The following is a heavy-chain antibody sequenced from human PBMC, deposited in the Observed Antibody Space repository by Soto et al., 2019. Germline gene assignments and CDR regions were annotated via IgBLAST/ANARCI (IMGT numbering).Heavy chain of an antibody. Sequence: EVQLVESGGGLVQPGGSLRLSCAASGFTFSSYAMHWVRQAPGKGLEYVSAISSNGGSTYYANSVKGRLTISRDNSKNTLYLQMGSLRAEDMAVYYCARGQQLVHYYFDYWGQGTLVTVSS. V-gene: IGHV3-64*01. CDR1: GFTFSSYA. J-gene: IGHJ4*02. CDR3: ARGQQLVHYYFDY. CDR2: ISSNGGST. D-gene: IGHD6-13*01.